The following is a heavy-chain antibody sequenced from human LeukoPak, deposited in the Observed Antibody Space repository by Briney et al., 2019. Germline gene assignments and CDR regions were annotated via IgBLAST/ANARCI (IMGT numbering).Heavy chain of an antibody. J-gene: IGHJ3*02. CDR1: GFTFSSYW. V-gene: IGHV3-74*01. D-gene: IGHD1-26*01. CDR2: INSDGSRT. CDR3: ARVHSGSYSLVDAFDI. Sequence: GGSLRLSCAASGFTFSSYWMHWVRQAPGKGLVWVSRINSDGSRTTYADSVKGRFTISRDNAKNTLYMQMNSLRAEDTAVYYCARVHSGSYSLVDAFDIWGQGTMVTVSS.